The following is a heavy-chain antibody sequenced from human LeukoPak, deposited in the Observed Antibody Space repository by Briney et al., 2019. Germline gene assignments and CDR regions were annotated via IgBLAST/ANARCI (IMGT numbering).Heavy chain of an antibody. J-gene: IGHJ3*02. CDR2: IDYHGGNK. D-gene: IGHD3-10*01. V-gene: IGHV3-23*01. CDR3: AKNRHYGSSFDAFDI. CDR1: RFTFSLYG. Sequence: GGSLTLSRVASRFTFSLYGMSWVRQAPGKGRDCVTFIDYHGGNKYYTDPVKGRFTISRDNSRNTLYLQMDSLRAEDTAVYFCAKNRHYGSSFDAFDIWGQGTMVSVSS.